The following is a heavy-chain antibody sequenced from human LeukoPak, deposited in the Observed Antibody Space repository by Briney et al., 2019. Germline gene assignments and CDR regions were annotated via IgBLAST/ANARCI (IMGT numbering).Heavy chain of an antibody. J-gene: IGHJ3*02. CDR1: GFTFSDYY. V-gene: IGHV3-11*01. Sequence: GGSLRLSCAASGFTFSDYYMSWIRQAPGKGLEWVSYITSSGSTIYYADSMKGRFTISRDNAKHSLFLQLDSLRAEDTAEYYCARIGRPAAFDIWGQGTLVIVSS. D-gene: IGHD6-6*01. CDR3: ARIGRPAAFDI. CDR2: ITSSGSTI.